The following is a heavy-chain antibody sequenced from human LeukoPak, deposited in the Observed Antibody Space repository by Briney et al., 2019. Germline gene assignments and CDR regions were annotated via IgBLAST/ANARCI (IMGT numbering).Heavy chain of an antibody. CDR3: ALIPPGYTYGFVY. Sequence: SETLSLTCTVSGGSFSGYYWSWIRQAPGKGPEWVGCIFYGGSTQYNPSLKSRVTMSLDASKNQLSLKLNSVTAADTAMYYCALIPPGYTYGFVYWGQGTLVTVSS. CDR1: GGSFSGYY. CDR2: IFYGGST. D-gene: IGHD5-18*01. J-gene: IGHJ4*02. V-gene: IGHV4-59*08.